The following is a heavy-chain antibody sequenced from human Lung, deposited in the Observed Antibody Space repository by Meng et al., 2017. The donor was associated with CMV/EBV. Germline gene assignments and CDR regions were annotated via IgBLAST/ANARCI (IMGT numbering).Heavy chain of an antibody. Sequence: SXKISXAASGFTFSIYEMNWVRQAPGKGLVWVSFISVTGSQIYYADSVKGRFTISRDNAQNSLYLQMNSLRGDDTAVYYCARGIRRRDELWNWRRSRNNVFYIDSWGQGXLVTVSS. V-gene: IGHV3-48*03. CDR2: ISVTGSQI. J-gene: IGHJ4*02. CDR1: GFTFSIYE. CDR3: ARGIRRRDELWNWRRSRNNVFYIDS. D-gene: IGHD1/OR15-1a*01.